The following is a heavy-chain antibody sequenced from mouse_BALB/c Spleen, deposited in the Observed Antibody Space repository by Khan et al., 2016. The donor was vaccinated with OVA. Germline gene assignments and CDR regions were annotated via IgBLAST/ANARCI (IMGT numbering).Heavy chain of an antibody. CDR1: GYTFTNYW. CDR2: INPRPDYT. V-gene: IGHV1-7*01. D-gene: IGHD1-1*01. Sequence: LVESGAELAKPGASVKMSCKASGYTFTNYWMHWVKQRPGQGLEWIGYINPRPDYTEYNQKLKEKATLTADKSSSTAYMQLTSLTSKDSALYYCVNHGSSSAWFTYWGQGTLVTVSA. CDR3: VNHGSSSAWFTY. J-gene: IGHJ3*01.